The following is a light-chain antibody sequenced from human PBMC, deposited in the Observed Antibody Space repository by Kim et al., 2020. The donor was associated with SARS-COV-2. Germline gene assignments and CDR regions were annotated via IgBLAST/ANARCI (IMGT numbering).Light chain of an antibody. CDR1: QTLTRR. CDR3: QHRKT. Sequence: YTRSGSVGDRVTITCRASQTLTRRLAWYQQKPGRAPRLLIFDASTLESGVPSRFRGSGSGTDFTLTINSLQPDDFATYYCQHRKTFGQGTRVEIK. CDR2: DAS. V-gene: IGKV1-5*01. J-gene: IGKJ1*01.